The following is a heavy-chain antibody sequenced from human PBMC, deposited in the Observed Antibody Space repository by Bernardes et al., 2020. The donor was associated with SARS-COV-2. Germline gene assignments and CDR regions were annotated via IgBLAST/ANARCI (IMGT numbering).Heavy chain of an antibody. D-gene: IGHD2-21*02. Sequence: SGPTLVKPTQTLTLTCTFSGFSLSTSGVGVGWIRQPPGKALEWLALIYWNDDKRYGPFLKSRLTITKDTSKNQVVLTMTNVDPVDTATYYCAHTNEAYCGGDCYYAFDIWGQGTMVTVSS. J-gene: IGHJ3*02. V-gene: IGHV2-5*01. CDR1: GFSLSTSGVG. CDR2: IYWNDDK. CDR3: AHTNEAYCGGDCYYAFDI.